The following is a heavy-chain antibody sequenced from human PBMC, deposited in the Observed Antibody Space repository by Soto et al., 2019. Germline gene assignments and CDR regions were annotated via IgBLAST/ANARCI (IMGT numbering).Heavy chain of an antibody. J-gene: IGHJ4*02. CDR3: AREYSGYVNYFDY. D-gene: IGHD5-12*01. V-gene: IGHV1-18*01. CDR1: GYTFTSYG. CDR2: ISAYNGNT. Sequence: QVQLVQSGAEVKKPGASVKVSCKASGYTFTSYGISWVRPAPGQGLEWMGWISAYNGNTNYAQKLQGRVTMTTDTCTSTAYMELRSLISDDTAVYYCAREYSGYVNYFDYWGQGTLVTVSS.